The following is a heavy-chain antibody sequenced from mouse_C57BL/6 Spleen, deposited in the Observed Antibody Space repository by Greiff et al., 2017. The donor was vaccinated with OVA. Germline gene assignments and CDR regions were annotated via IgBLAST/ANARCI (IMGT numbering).Heavy chain of an antibody. CDR2: IHPNSGST. Sequence: QVQLQQPRAELVKPGASVKLSCKASGYTFTSYWMHWVKQRPGQGLEWIGMIHPNSGSTNYNEKFKSKATLTVDKSSSTAYMQLSSLTSEDSAVYYCARRGNYDDYWGQGTTLTVSS. CDR3: ARRGNYDDY. J-gene: IGHJ2*01. V-gene: IGHV1-64*01. CDR1: GYTFTSYW. D-gene: IGHD1-1*02.